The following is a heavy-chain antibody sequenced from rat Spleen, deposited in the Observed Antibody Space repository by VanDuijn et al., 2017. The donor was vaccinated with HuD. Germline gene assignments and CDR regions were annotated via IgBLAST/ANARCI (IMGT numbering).Heavy chain of an antibody. CDR2: ISTDGGTT. CDR1: GFTFSDYG. J-gene: IGHJ1*01. CDR3: ARHGTTRGWYFDF. D-gene: IGHD1-10*01. V-gene: IGHV5S13*01. Sequence: EVQLVESGGGLVQPGRSLKLSCAASGFTFSDYGMAWVRQAPTKGLEWVASISTDGGTTYYPDSVKGRFTISRNNAENTVDLQMNNLRSEDTATYYCARHGTTRGWYFDFWGPGTMVTVSS.